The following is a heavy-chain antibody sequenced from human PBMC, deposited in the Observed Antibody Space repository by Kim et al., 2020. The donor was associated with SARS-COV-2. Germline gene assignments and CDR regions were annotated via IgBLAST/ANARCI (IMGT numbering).Heavy chain of an antibody. CDR2: I. J-gene: IGHJ4*02. Sequence: IYYADSVKGRFTISRDNAKNSLYLQMNSLRAEDTAVYYCAVGTLTVTIDYWGQGTLVTVSS. D-gene: IGHD4-17*01. V-gene: IGHV3-21*01. CDR3: AVGTLTVTIDY.